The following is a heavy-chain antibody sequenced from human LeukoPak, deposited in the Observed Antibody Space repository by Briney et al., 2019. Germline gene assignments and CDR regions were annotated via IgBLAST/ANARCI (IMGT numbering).Heavy chain of an antibody. CDR3: ARDQSGGGWWFDP. CDR1: GDSITTYS. Sequence: SETLSLTCTVSGDSITTYSWSWIRQPAGKGLEWIGRIYGSGTTNYSPSLKSRLTMSLDTSMNLLSLRLISVTAADTAVYYCARDQSGGGWWFDPWGQGTLVTVSS. V-gene: IGHV4-4*07. D-gene: IGHD3-16*01. J-gene: IGHJ5*02. CDR2: IYGSGTT.